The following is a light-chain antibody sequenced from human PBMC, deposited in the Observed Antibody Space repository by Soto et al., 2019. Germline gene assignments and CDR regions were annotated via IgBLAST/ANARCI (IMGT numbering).Light chain of an antibody. CDR1: SSDVGGYNY. CDR3: CSYEGRYTRV. J-gene: IGLJ1*01. V-gene: IGLV2-11*01. Sequence: QSVLTQPRSVSGSPGQSVTISCTGTSSDVGGYNYVSWYQQHPGKAPKLMIYDVGKRPSGVPDRFSGSKSDNTASLTISGLQADDEPDHYCCSYEGRYTRVFGTGTKVTV. CDR2: DVG.